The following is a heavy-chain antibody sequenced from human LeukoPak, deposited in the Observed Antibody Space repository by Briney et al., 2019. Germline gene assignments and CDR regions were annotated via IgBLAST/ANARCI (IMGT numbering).Heavy chain of an antibody. J-gene: IGHJ4*02. CDR2: ISSDGTTI. CDR1: GFTFSDYY. Sequence: GGSRRLSCAASGFTFSDYYMSWILQAPGKGLEWLSYISSDGTTIQYADSVKGRFTISRDNAKNSLYLQMNSLRAEDTAVYYCAREERLRWTAYWGQGTLVTVSS. D-gene: IGHD4-23*01. CDR3: AREERLRWTAY. V-gene: IGHV3-11*01.